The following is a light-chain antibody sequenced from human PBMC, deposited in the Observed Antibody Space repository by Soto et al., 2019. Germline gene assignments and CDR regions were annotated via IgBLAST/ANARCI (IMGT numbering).Light chain of an antibody. CDR3: NSYRSTSTRYV. CDR2: DVS. Sequence: QSMLTQPASVSGSPGQSITISCTGTISDVGGYNYVSWYQQHPGEAPKLIVYDVSNRPSGVSHRFSGSKSGNTASLTISGLQAEDEADYYCNSYRSTSTRYVFGTGTKLTVL. J-gene: IGLJ1*01. V-gene: IGLV2-14*01. CDR1: ISDVGGYNY.